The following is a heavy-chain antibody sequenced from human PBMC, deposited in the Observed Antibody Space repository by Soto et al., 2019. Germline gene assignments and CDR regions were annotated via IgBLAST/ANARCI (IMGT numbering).Heavy chain of an antibody. Sequence: PSETLSLTCTVSGGSITSGGNYWSWIRQPPGKGLEWIGYIYYSGSTNYNPSLKSRVTISVDTSKNQFSLKLSSVTAADTAVYYCARHIDYWGQGTLVTVSS. CDR2: IYYSGST. J-gene: IGHJ4*02. CDR3: ARHIDY. CDR1: GGSITSGGNY. V-gene: IGHV4-61*08.